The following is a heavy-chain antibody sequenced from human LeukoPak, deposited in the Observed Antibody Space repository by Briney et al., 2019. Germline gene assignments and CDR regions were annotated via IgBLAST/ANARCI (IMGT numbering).Heavy chain of an antibody. J-gene: IGHJ4*02. Sequence: GGSLRLSCAASGFTFSSYEMNWVRQAPGKGLEWVSYISSSGSTIYYADSVKGRFTISRDNAKNSLYLQMNNLRAEDTAVYYCARGSSFGELSHWGQGTLDTVSS. CDR2: ISSSGSTI. CDR3: ARGSSFGELSH. D-gene: IGHD3-10*01. CDR1: GFTFSSYE. V-gene: IGHV3-48*03.